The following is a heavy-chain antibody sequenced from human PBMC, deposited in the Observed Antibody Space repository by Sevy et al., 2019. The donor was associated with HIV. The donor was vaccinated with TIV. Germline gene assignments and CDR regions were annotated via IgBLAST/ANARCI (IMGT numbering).Heavy chain of an antibody. D-gene: IGHD1-26*01. Sequence: GGSLRLSCAASGFTFSNYAMSWVRQAPGKGLEWVSAISGSGGSTYYADSVKGRFTISRDNPKNTLFLQMNSLRAEDTAVYFLAKWSELPSSPFDYWGQGTLVTVSS. J-gene: IGHJ4*02. CDR1: GFTFSNYA. V-gene: IGHV3-23*01. CDR2: ISGSGGST. CDR3: AKWSELPSSPFDY.